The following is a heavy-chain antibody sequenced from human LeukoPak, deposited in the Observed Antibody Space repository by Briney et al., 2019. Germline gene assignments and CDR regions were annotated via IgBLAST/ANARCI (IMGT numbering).Heavy chain of an antibody. CDR2: INHSGST. J-gene: IGHJ5*02. V-gene: IGHV4-34*01. CDR3: ARDHYYGSGSYPNWFDP. CDR1: GGSFSGYY. Sequence: PSETLSLTCAVYGGSFSGYYWSWICQPPGKGLEWIGEINHSGSTNYNPSLKSRVTISVDTSKNQFSLKLSSVTAADTAVYYCARDHYYGSGSYPNWFDPWGQGTLVTVSS. D-gene: IGHD3-10*01.